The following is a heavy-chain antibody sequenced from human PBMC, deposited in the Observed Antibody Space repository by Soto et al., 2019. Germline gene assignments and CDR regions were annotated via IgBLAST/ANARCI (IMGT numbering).Heavy chain of an antibody. Sequence: QVQLQESGPGLVKPSQTLSLTCTVSGGSISSGGYYWSWIRQHPGKGLEWIGYIYYSGSTYYNPSLKSRVTISVDTSKNQFSLKLSSVTAADTAVYYCARDHPSGVTGMIDYWGQGTLVTVSS. V-gene: IGHV4-31*03. D-gene: IGHD1-20*01. CDR2: IYYSGST. CDR1: GGSISSGGYY. CDR3: ARDHPSGVTGMIDY. J-gene: IGHJ4*02.